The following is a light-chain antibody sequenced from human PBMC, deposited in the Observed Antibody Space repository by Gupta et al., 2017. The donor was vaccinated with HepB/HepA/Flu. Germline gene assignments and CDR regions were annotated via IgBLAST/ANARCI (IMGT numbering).Light chain of an antibody. Sequence: QSVATQPPSGSGVPGQWVTIPCSGRSSNIGAGYDVHWYQPVPGTAPKLIIYADRNRPSGVPDRFSGSKSDTSASLAITGLQAEDEADYYCLSYDRSLSGSIVFGGGTKLTVL. J-gene: IGLJ2*01. CDR3: LSYDRSLSGSIV. CDR2: ADR. CDR1: SSNIGAGYD. V-gene: IGLV1-40*01.